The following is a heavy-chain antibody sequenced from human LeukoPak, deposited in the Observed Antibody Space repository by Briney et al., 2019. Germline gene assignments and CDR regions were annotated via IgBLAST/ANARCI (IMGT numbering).Heavy chain of an antibody. D-gene: IGHD5-24*01. J-gene: IGHJ4*02. CDR2: ISYDGSNK. Sequence: GSLRLSCAASGFTFSSYTMNWVRQAPGKGLEWVAIISYDGSNKYYAGSVKGRFTISRDNSKNTLYLQMNSLRAEDTAVYYCARDLQMATMGNLGYWGQGTLVTVSS. V-gene: IGHV3-30*03. CDR1: GFTFSSYT. CDR3: ARDLQMATMGNLGY.